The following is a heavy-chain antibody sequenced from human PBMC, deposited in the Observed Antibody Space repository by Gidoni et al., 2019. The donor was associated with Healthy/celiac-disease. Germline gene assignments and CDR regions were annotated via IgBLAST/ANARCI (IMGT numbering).Heavy chain of an antibody. CDR2: ISWNSGSI. D-gene: IGHD4-17*01. CDR3: AKDSWFRSTVTTYWFDP. CDR1: GFTFDDYA. V-gene: IGHV3-9*01. Sequence: EVQLVESGGGLVQHGRPLRLSCAAPGFTFDDYAMHWVRQAPGKGMELVSGISWNSGSIGYADSVKGRFTSSRDSAKNSLYLQMNSLRAEDTALYYCAKDSWFRSTVTTYWFDPWGQGTLVTVSS. J-gene: IGHJ5*02.